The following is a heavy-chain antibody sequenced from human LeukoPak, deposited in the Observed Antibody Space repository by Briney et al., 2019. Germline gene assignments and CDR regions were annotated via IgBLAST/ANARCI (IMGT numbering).Heavy chain of an antibody. CDR1: GFTFDDYG. J-gene: IGHJ3*02. Sequence: GGSLRLSCAASGFTFDDYGMNWVRQAPGKGLEWVSSISSSSSYIYYADSVKGRFTISRDNAKNSLYLQMNSLRAEDTAVYYCARDPFFAWYGGAFDIWGQGTMVTVSS. D-gene: IGHD3-3*01. CDR3: ARDPFFAWYGGAFDI. V-gene: IGHV3-21*01. CDR2: ISSSSSYI.